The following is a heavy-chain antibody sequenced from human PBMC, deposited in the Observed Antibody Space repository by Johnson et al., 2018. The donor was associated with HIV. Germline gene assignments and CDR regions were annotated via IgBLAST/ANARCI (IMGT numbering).Heavy chain of an antibody. J-gene: IGHJ3*02. V-gene: IGHV3-11*04. CDR3: ARGGVGDVFDI. CDR2: ISASGSNI. Sequence: QVQLVESGGGLVKPRGSLRLSCAASGFTVSSTYMSWVRQAPGKGPEWLSYISASGSNIYYADSVKGRFTISRDNAKNSLSLQMNSLRAEDTAVYYCARGGVGDVFDIWGQGTMVTVSS. CDR1: GFTVSSTY. D-gene: IGHD1-26*01.